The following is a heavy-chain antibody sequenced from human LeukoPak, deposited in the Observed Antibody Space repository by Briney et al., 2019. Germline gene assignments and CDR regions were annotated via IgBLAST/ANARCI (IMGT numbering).Heavy chain of an antibody. CDR2: IDPSDSYT. D-gene: IGHD1-26*01. CDR3: ASVRVGY. CDR1: GSSFTTYW. J-gene: IGHJ4*02. V-gene: IGHV5-10-1*01. Sequence: GESLKISCKVSGSSFTTYWISWVRQMPGKGLEWMGRIDPSDSYTNYSPSFQGHVTISADKSISTAYLQWSSLRASDTAVYYCASVRVGYWGQGTLVTVSS.